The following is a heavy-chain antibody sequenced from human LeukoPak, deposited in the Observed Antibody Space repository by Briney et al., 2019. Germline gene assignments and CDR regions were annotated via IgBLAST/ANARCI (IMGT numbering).Heavy chain of an antibody. V-gene: IGHV3-21*01. D-gene: IGHD2-15*01. CDR3: ARDLYCSGGSCTQGAFDI. CDR1: GFTFSSYS. J-gene: IGHJ3*02. CDR2: ISSSSSYI. Sequence: GGSLRLSCAASGFTFSSYSMNWIRQAPGKGLEWVSSISSSSSYIYYADSVKGRFTISRDNAKNSLYLQMNSLRAEDTAVYYCARDLYCSGGSCTQGAFDIWGQGTMVTVSS.